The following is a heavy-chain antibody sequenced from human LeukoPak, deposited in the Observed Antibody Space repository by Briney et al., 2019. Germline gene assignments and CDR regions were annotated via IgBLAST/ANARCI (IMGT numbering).Heavy chain of an antibody. CDR2: INPNSGGT. J-gene: IGHJ4*02. V-gene: IGHV1-2*02. CDR1: GYTFTGYY. CDR3: ARGPMATITVDY. Sequence: APVKVSCKASGYTFTGYYMHWVRQAPGQGLEWMGWINPNSGGTNYAQKFQGRVTMTRDTSISTAYMELSRLRSDDTAVYYCARGPMATITVDYWGQGTLVTVSS. D-gene: IGHD5-24*01.